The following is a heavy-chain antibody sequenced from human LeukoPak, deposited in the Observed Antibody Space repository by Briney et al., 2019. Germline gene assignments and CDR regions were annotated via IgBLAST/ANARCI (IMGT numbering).Heavy chain of an antibody. V-gene: IGHV4-39*07. D-gene: IGHD3-22*01. J-gene: IGHJ4*02. CDR1: GGSISSSSYY. CDR3: ASKRITMIVVANPVFDY. CDR2: IYYSGST. Sequence: SETLSLTCTVSGGSISSSSYYWGWIRQPPGKGLEWIGSIYYSGSTNYNPSLKSRVTISVDTSKNQFSLKLSSVTAADTAVYYCASKRITMIVVANPVFDYWGQGTLVTVSS.